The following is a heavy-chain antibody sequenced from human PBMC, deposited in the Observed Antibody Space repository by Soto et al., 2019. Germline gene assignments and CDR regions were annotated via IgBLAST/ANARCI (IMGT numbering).Heavy chain of an antibody. CDR3: ARGLFAVYGGDLDS. D-gene: IGHD4-17*01. CDR2: IYYSVNT. CDR1: GGSLSNHY. Sequence: SETLSLTCTVSGGSLSNHYWTWIRQSPGKGLEWIGSIYYSVNTNYNPSLDSRVTMTVDTSKNQFSLQLTSITTADTAIYYCARGLFAVYGGDLDSWGQGILVTVSS. J-gene: IGHJ4*02. V-gene: IGHV4-59*11.